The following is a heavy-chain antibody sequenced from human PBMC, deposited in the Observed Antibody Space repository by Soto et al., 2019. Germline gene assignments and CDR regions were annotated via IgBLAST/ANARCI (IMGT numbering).Heavy chain of an antibody. CDR3: ARDSTYYYDSSGYFSWWSYGMDV. V-gene: IGHV3-74*01. D-gene: IGHD3-22*01. CDR1: GFTFTNYG. Sequence: GGSLRLSCTASGFTFTNYGMTWLRQAPGKGLVWVSRINSDGTTTPYADSVKGRFTISRDNAKNTLYLQMHSLRAEDTAVYYCARDSTYYYDSSGYFSWWSYGMDVWGQGTTVTVSS. CDR2: INSDGTTT. J-gene: IGHJ6*02.